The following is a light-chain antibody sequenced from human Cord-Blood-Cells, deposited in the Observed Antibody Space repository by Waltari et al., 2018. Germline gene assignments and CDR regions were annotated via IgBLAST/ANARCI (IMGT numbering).Light chain of an antibody. J-gene: IGLJ2*01. V-gene: IGLV2-14*01. CDR2: DVS. CDR1: SSAVGGYHS. Sequence: QSALSLPASVSGSPGLSITISCTGTSSAVGGYHSVSWYQQHPGKAPKLMIYDVSNRPSGVSNRFSGSKSGNTASLTISGLQAEDEADYYCSSYTSSSNVVFGGGTKLTVL. CDR3: SSYTSSSNVV.